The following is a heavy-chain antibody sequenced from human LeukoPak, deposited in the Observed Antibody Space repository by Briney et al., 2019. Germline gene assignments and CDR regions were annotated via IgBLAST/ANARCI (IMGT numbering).Heavy chain of an antibody. Sequence: ASVKVSCKASGYTFTSYGISWVRQAPGQGLEWMGWISAYNGNTNYAQKLQGRVTMTTDTSTSIAYMELRSLRSDDTAVYYCARHYGGYSYGLYYFDYWGQGTLVTVSS. CDR3: ARHYGGYSYGLYYFDY. CDR1: GYTFTSYG. V-gene: IGHV1-18*01. J-gene: IGHJ4*02. CDR2: ISAYNGNT. D-gene: IGHD5-18*01.